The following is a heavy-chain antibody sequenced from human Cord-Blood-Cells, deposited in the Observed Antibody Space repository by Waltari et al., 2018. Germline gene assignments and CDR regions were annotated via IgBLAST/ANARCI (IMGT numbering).Heavy chain of an antibody. V-gene: IGHV4-31*03. D-gene: IGHD6-13*01. CDR2: IYYSGST. CDR1: GGSISSGGYY. CDR3: ARASSSWYRWFDP. Sequence: QVQLQESGPGLVKPSQTLSLTCTVSGGSISSGGYYWSWIRQHPGKGLEWIGYIYYSGSTYYNPSLKSRVTISVDTSKNHFSRKLSSVTAADTDVYDCARASSSWYRWFDPWGQGTLVTVSS. J-gene: IGHJ5*02.